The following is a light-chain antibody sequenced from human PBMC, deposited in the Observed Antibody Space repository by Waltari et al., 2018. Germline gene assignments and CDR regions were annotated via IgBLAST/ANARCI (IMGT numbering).Light chain of an antibody. V-gene: IGKV3-20*01. CDR1: QSVSSTY. CDR2: GAS. J-gene: IGKJ4*01. CDR3: QHYGTSPPLT. Sequence: EVVLTQSPGTLSLSPGERATLSCRASQSVSSTYLAWYQQQAGQAPRLLIHGASIRATGIPDRFSGAGSGTDFTLIISRLEPADFAMYYCQHYGTSPPLTFGGGTKVEIK.